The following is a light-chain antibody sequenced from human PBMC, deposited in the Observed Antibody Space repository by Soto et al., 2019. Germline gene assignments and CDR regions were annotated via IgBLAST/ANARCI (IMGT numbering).Light chain of an antibody. V-gene: IGLV1-44*01. Sequence: QSVLTQPPSASGTPVPRVTISCSGSRSNIGSNTVNWYQQVPGTAPRLLIFGNINRPSGVPDRFSGSKSGTSASLAITGLQAEDEGDYYCQYYDSTLSASYVFGTWTKRTFL. J-gene: IGLJ1*01. CDR2: GNI. CDR3: QYYDSTLSASYV. CDR1: RSNIGSNT.